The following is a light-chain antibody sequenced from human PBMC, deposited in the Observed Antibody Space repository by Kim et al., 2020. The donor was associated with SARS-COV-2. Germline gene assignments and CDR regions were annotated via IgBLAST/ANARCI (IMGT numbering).Light chain of an antibody. CDR1: QAIRND. V-gene: IGKV1-17*01. CDR3: LQHSTYPIT. J-gene: IGKJ5*01. Sequence: ASVGERVTIPCRASQAIRNDLGWYQQNPGRAPKRLIYGASSLQSGVPSRFSGSGSGTEFTLTISSVQPEDFATYFCLQHSTYPITFGQGTRLEIK. CDR2: GAS.